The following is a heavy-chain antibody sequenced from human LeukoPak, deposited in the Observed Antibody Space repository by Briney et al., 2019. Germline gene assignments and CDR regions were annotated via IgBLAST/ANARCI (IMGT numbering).Heavy chain of an antibody. J-gene: IGHJ4*02. D-gene: IGHD3-10*01. Sequence: PSETLSLTCAVYGGSFSGYYWSWIRQPPGKGLEWIGEINHSGSTNYNPSLKSRVTISVDTSKNQFSLKLSSVTAADTAVYCCARSTRGRMVRGVIDYWGQGTLVTVSS. V-gene: IGHV4-34*01. CDR3: ARSTRGRMVRGVIDY. CDR2: INHSGST. CDR1: GGSFSGYY.